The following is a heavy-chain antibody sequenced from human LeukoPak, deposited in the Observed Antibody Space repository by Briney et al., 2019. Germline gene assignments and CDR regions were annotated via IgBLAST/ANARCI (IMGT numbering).Heavy chain of an antibody. CDR1: GGSISSYY. CDR3: AKDERRNDYGTY. J-gene: IGHJ4*02. D-gene: IGHD4-17*01. Sequence: SETLSLTCTVSGGSISSYYWSWIRQPAVKGLEWIGRIYTSGSTNYNPSLKSRVTMSVDTSKNQFSLKLSSVTAEDTAVYYCAKDERRNDYGTYWGQGTLVTVSS. CDR2: IYTSGST. V-gene: IGHV4-4*07.